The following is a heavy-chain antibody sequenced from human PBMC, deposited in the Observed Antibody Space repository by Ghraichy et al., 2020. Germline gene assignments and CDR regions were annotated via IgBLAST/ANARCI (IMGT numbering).Heavy chain of an antibody. CDR2: INPNSGIT. D-gene: IGHD5-18*01. CDR3: ARDEGDTALPYYYKGMDV. J-gene: IGHJ6*02. CDR1: GYTFTGYF. V-gene: IGHV1-2*02. Sequence: ASVKVSCKASGYTFTGYFIHWVRQAPGQGLEWMGWINPNSGITNHAQNFQGRVSMTGDTSISTVYMELTRLTSDDTAVYYCARDEGDTALPYYYKGMDVWGQGTTVTVPS.